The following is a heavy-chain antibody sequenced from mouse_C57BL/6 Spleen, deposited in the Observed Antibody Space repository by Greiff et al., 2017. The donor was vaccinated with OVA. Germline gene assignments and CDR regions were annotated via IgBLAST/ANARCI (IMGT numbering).Heavy chain of an antibody. V-gene: IGHV1-81*01. CDR3: ARRPDAMDY. Sequence: QVQLQQSGAELARPGASVKLSCKASGYTFTSYGISWVKQRTGQGLEWIGEIYPRSGNTYYNEKFKGKATLTADKSSSTAYMELRSLTSEDSAVYFCARRPDAMDYWGQGTSVTVSS. CDR1: GYTFTSYG. J-gene: IGHJ4*01. CDR2: IYPRSGNT.